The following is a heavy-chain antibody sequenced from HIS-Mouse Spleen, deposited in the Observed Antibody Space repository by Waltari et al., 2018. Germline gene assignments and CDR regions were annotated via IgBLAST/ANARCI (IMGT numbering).Heavy chain of an antibody. CDR1: GGSISSSSYY. J-gene: IGHJ4*02. D-gene: IGHD6-13*01. CDR3: ARLAAAGTY. CDR2: IYYSGST. Sequence: QLQLQESGPGLVKPSATLSLTCTVPGGSISSSSYYWGWIRQPPGKGLGWIGSIYYSGSTFYNPSLKSRVTISVDTSKNQFSLKLSSVTAADTAVYYCARLAAAGTYWGQGTLVTVSS. V-gene: IGHV4-39*07.